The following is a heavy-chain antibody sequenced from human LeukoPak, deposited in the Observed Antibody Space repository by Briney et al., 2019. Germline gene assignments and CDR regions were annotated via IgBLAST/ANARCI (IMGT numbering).Heavy chain of an antibody. Sequence: PSETLSLTCAVYGGSFSGYYWSWIRQPPGKGLEWIGEINQSGSTNYNPSLKSRVTISVDTSKNQFSLKLSSVAAADTAVYYCARGKAAVAGILIDYWGQGTLVTVSS. CDR3: ARGKAAVAGILIDY. D-gene: IGHD6-19*01. CDR1: GGSFSGYY. V-gene: IGHV4-34*01. CDR2: INQSGST. J-gene: IGHJ4*02.